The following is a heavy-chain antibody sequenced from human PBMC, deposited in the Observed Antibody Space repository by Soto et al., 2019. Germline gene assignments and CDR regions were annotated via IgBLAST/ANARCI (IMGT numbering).Heavy chain of an antibody. CDR2: INHSGST. D-gene: IGHD4-17*01. CDR3: ARGDSTVTTAWTY. V-gene: IGHV4-34*01. CDR1: GGSFSGYY. J-gene: IGHJ4*02. Sequence: PSETLSLTCAVYGGSFSGYYWSWIRQPPGKGLEWIGEINHSGSTNYNPSLKSRVTISVDTSKNQFSLKLSSVTAADTAVYYCARGDSTVTTAWTYWGQGTLVNVSS.